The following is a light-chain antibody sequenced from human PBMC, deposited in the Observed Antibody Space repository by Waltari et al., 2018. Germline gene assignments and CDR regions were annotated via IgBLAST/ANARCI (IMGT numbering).Light chain of an antibody. CDR2: DVN. V-gene: IGLV2-14*03. CDR3: ISYTSTTTYVV. J-gene: IGLJ2*01. Sequence: SWYQQHPGKAPQLIIYDVNKRPSGVSHRFSASKSGNTASLTIFGLQAEDEADYYCISYTSTTTYVVVGGGTKLTVL.